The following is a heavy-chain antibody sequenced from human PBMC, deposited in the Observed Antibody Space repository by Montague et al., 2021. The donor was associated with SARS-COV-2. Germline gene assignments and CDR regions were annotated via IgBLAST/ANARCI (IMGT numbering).Heavy chain of an antibody. CDR1: GYTFTSYD. Sequence: SVKVSCKASGYTFTSYDINWVRQATGHGLEWMGWMNPNSGNTGYAQKFQGRVTMTRNTSISTAYMELNSLRSEDTAVYYCARGRGVVTIFRGEYYFDYWGQGTLVTVSS. CDR2: MNPNSGNT. CDR3: ARGRGVVTIFRGEYYFDY. V-gene: IGHV1-8*02. J-gene: IGHJ4*02. D-gene: IGHD3-3*01.